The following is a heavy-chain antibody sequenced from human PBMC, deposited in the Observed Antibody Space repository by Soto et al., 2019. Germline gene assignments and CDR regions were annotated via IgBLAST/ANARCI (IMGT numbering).Heavy chain of an antibody. Sequence: PSETLSLTCTVFGGSISSGGYYWSWIRQHPGKGLEWIGYIYYSGSTYYNPSLKSRVTISVDTSKNQFSLKLSSVTAADTAVYYCARDHHRTGFFDYWGQGTLVTVSS. CDR2: IYYSGST. CDR1: GGSISSGGYY. V-gene: IGHV4-31*03. CDR3: ARDHHRTGFFDY. J-gene: IGHJ4*02.